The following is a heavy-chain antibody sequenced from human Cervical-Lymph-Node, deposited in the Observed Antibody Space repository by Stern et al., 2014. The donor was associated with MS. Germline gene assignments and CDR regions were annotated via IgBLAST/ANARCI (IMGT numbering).Heavy chain of an antibody. J-gene: IGHJ4*02. CDR3: AKERQSRSCGGGDCYGIDY. D-gene: IGHD2-21*02. CDR1: GFTFSNHG. CDR2: LSHTGSTA. Sequence: QVQLVQSGGDMVQPGRSLRLSCAAAGFTFSNHGMHWVRRAPGKGLEWVALLSHTGSTALYADSVKGRFTTSRDNSKNTLYLQMNNLKPEDTAVYYCAKERQSRSCGGGDCYGIDYWGQGVLVAVSS. V-gene: IGHV3-30*18.